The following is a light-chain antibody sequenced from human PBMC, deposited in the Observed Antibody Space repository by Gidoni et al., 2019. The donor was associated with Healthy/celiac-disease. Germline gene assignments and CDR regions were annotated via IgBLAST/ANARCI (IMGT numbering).Light chain of an antibody. V-gene: IGKV3-20*01. CDR2: GAS. CDR3: QHYTTSMLT. J-gene: IGKJ4*01. Sequence: EIVLTQSPGTLSLSPGERATLSCRAGQTISNNYLAWYQQRPGQAPRLLIFGASSRATGIPDRFSGSGSGTDFTLTISTLEPEDFALYYCQHYTTSMLTCXGXTRVEIK. CDR1: QTISNNY.